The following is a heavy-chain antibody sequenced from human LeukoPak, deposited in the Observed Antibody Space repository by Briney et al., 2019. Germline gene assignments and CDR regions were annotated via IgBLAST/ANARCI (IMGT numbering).Heavy chain of an antibody. V-gene: IGHV4-34*01. D-gene: IGHD1-26*01. CDR2: IDNNGIT. CDR3: ARGGGGAKAFYFDY. CDR1: GESFSGNF. Sequence: PSETLSLTCAVSGESFSGNFWTWIRQSPGKGLEWLGEIDNNGITNYNPSLKSRVTMSVGTTRKRFSLRLTSESAADTGVYYCARGGGGAKAFYFDYWGQGSLVTVSS. J-gene: IGHJ4*02.